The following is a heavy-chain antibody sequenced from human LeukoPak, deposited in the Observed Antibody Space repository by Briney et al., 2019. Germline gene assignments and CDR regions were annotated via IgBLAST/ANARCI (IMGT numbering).Heavy chain of an antibody. Sequence: SWARQPPGTGLEWVSPISGSGGSTYYADSVKGRFTISRDNSKNTLYLQMNSLRAEDTAVYYCAKETTGYSYGRFDPWGQGPLVTVSS. J-gene: IGHJ5*02. D-gene: IGHD5-18*01. CDR3: AKETTGYSYGRFDP. V-gene: IGHV3-23*01. CDR2: ISGSGGST.